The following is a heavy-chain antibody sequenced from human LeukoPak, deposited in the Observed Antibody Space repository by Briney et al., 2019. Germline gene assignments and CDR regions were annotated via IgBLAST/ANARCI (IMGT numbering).Heavy chain of an antibody. CDR1: GYTFTTYG. CDR3: ARSDFGGAADY. V-gene: IGHV1-18*01. CDR2: ISGYNGNT. Sequence: GASVKVSCKASGYTFTTYGISWVRQAPGQGLEWMGWISGYNGNTNYAQKLQGRVTMTTDTSTSTAFMELRSLRSDDTAIYYCARSDFGGAADYWGQGPLVTVS. J-gene: IGHJ4*02. D-gene: IGHD4-23*01.